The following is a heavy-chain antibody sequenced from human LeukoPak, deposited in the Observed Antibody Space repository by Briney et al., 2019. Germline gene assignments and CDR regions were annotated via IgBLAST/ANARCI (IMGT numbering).Heavy chain of an antibody. Sequence: GGSLRLSCAASGFTFSSYAMSWVRQAPGKGLEWVSAISGSGGSTYYADSMKGRFTISRDNSKNTLYLQMNSLRAEDTAVYYCAKDYYSSGWYGRGLVDYRGQGTLVTVSS. J-gene: IGHJ4*02. D-gene: IGHD6-19*01. CDR3: AKDYYSSGWYGRGLVDY. CDR1: GFTFSSYA. CDR2: ISGSGGST. V-gene: IGHV3-23*01.